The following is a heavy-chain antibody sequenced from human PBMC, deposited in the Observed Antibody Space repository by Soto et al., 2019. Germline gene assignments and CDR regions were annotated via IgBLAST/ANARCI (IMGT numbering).Heavy chain of an antibody. CDR3: ARQYYDFWSGLYYYYYYMDV. J-gene: IGHJ6*03. CDR1: GGSISSSSYY. V-gene: IGHV4-39*01. Sequence: QLQLQESGPGLVKPSETLSLTCTVSGGSISSSSYYWGWIRQPPGKGLEWIGSIYYSGSTYYNPSLKSRVTISVDTSKNQFSLKLSSVTAADTAVYYCARQYYDFWSGLYYYYYYMDVWGKGTTVTVSS. D-gene: IGHD3-3*01. CDR2: IYYSGST.